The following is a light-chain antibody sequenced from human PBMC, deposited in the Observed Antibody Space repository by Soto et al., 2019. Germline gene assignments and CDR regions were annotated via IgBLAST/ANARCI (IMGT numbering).Light chain of an antibody. CDR1: QIIDTW. V-gene: IGKV1-5*03. J-gene: IGKJ1*01. CDR2: KAS. Sequence: DIQMTQSPSSLSASXXXXXTXTXRVSQIIDTWLAWYQQKPGKAPKLLIYKASSLENGVPSRFSGSGSGTEFTLTISSLQPDDFATYYCQQYETYSPWTFGQGTKVAIK. CDR3: QQYETYSPWT.